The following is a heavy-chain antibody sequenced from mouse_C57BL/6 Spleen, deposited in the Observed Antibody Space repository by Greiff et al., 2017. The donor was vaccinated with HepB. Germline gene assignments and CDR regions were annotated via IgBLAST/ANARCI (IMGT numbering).Heavy chain of an antibody. D-gene: IGHD2-10*01. J-gene: IGHJ3*01. Sequence: EVQLQQSGPELVKPGASVKISCKASGYTFTDYYMNWVKQSHGKSLEWIGDINPNNGGTSYNQKFKGKATLTVDKSSSTAYMELRSLTSEDSAVYYGASLLGRRAWFAYWGQGTLVTVSA. V-gene: IGHV1-26*01. CDR1: GYTFTDYY. CDR3: ASLLGRRAWFAY. CDR2: INPNNGGT.